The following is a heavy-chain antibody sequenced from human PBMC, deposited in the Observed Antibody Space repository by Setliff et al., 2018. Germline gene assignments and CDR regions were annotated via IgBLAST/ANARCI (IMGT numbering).Heavy chain of an antibody. D-gene: IGHD3-22*01. CDR2: IYHSGST. CDR3: ARQSHYYDSSGLDY. J-gene: IGHJ4*02. Sequence: SETLSLTCAASGYSISSGYYWGWIRQPPGKGLEWIGSIYHSGSTYYNPSLKSRVTISVDTSKNQFSLKLSSVTAADTAVYYCARQSHYYDSSGLDYWGQGTLVTVSS. CDR1: GYSISSGYY. V-gene: IGHV4-38-2*01.